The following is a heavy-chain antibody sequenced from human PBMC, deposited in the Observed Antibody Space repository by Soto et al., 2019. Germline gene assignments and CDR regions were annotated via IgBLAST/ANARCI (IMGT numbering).Heavy chain of an antibody. D-gene: IGHD2-15*01. Sequence: VKVSCKASGFTFTSSAVQWVRQARGQRLEWIGWIVVGSGNTIYAQKFQERVTITRDMSASTAYMQLSSLRSEDTAVYYCAAADRTVVTSYYYGLNVWGQGTTVTVSS. CDR3: AAADRTVVTSYYYGLNV. CDR2: IVVGSGNT. J-gene: IGHJ6*02. CDR1: GFTFTSSA. V-gene: IGHV1-58*01.